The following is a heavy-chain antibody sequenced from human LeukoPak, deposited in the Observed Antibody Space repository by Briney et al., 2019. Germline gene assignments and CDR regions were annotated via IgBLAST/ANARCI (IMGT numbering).Heavy chain of an antibody. CDR3: ARDHGGPRVIFDE. Sequence: GGSLRLSCAASGFTFSSYRMNWVRQAPGKGLEWVAYISSSSSTIYYADSVKGRFTISRDNAKNSLYLQMNSLRAADTAVYYCARDHGGPRVIFDEWGQGTLVTVSS. J-gene: IGHJ4*02. V-gene: IGHV3-48*01. CDR2: ISSSSSTI. CDR1: GFTFSSYR. D-gene: IGHD3-16*01.